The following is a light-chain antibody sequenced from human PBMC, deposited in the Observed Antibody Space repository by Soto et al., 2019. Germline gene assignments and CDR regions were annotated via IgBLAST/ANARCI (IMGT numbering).Light chain of an antibody. CDR1: QTVRNNY. J-gene: IGKJ4*01. V-gene: IGKV3D-20*02. Sequence: EIVMTQSPATLSVSPGEGATLSCRASQTVRNNYLAWYQQKPGQAPRLLIYDASSRATGIPDRFSGGGSGTDFTLTISTLEPEDFAVYYCQQRSKWLTFGGGTKVDIK. CDR3: QQRSKWLT. CDR2: DAS.